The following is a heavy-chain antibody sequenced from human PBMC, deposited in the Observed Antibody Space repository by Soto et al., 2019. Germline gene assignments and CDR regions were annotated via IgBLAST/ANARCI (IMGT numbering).Heavy chain of an antibody. CDR2: IKSKTNGGTT. CDR1: GFTFSNAW. Sequence: EVRLVESGGGLVKAGESLRVSCAASGFTFSNAWMSWVRQAPGKGLEWVGRIKSKTNGGTTDYAAPVKGRFSISRDDSKNTLYLQMNSLKTEDTAVYYCTTDDPINRDWGQGTLVTVSS. CDR3: TTDDPINRD. J-gene: IGHJ4*02. V-gene: IGHV3-15*01.